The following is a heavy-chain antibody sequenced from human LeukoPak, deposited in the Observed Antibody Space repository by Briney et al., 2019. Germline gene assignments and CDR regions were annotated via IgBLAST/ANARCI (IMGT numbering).Heavy chain of an antibody. J-gene: IGHJ4*02. CDR3: ASSPYYDFWSGYYIYFDY. V-gene: IGHV3-23*01. Sequence: AMXXVRQAPGXGLXWGSAISGSGGSTYYADSVKGPFTISRDNSKNTLYLEMNRLRAEDTAVYYCASSPYYDFWSGYYIYFDYWGQGTLVTVSS. D-gene: IGHD3-3*01. CDR1: A. CDR2: ISGSGGST.